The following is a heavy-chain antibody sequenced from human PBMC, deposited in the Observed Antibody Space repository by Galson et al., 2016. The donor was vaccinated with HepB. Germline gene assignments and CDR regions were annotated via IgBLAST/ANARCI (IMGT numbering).Heavy chain of an antibody. CDR2: INPSGGGT. V-gene: IGHV1-46*01. CDR3: ARDQVYYGFDP. D-gene: IGHD3-10*01. CDR1: GYIFTTYY. Sequence: SVKVSCKASGYIFTTYYIHWVRQAPGQGLEWMGIINPSGGGTSYAQNFKGRVTLTRDTSTRTVYMEMSSLRSEDTAVYYCARDQVYYGFDPWGQGTLVTVSS. J-gene: IGHJ5*02.